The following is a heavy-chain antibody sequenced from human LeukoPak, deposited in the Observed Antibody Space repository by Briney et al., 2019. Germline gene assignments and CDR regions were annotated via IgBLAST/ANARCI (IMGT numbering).Heavy chain of an antibody. Sequence: ASVKVSCKASGYTFTSYGISWVRQAPGQGLEWMGWISAYNGNTNYAQKLQGRVTMTTDTSTSTAYMELRSLRSDDTAVYFCARDFARGTYTGEVDYWGQGTLVTVSS. CDR1: GYTFTSYG. J-gene: IGHJ4*02. D-gene: IGHD1-26*01. CDR2: ISAYNGNT. CDR3: ARDFARGTYTGEVDY. V-gene: IGHV1-18*01.